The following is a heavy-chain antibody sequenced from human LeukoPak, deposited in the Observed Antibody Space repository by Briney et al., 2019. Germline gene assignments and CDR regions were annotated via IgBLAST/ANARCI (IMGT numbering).Heavy chain of an antibody. Sequence: SETLSLTCTVSGGSISSHYWSWIRQPPGKGLEWIGYIYYSGSTNYNPSLKGRVTISVDTSKNQFSLKLSSVTAADTAVYYCARARGGFDYWGQGTLVTVSS. CDR1: GGSISSHY. J-gene: IGHJ4*02. CDR3: ARARGGFDY. CDR2: IYYSGST. V-gene: IGHV4-59*11.